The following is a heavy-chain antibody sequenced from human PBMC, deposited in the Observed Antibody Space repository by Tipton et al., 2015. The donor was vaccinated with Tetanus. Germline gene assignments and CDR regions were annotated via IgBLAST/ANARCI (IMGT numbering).Heavy chain of an antibody. V-gene: IGHV4-4*02. Sequence: TLSLTCDVSGGPVSSSNWWSWVRQAPGKGLEWIGEIYYSGTTNYNPSLKSRVTISLDTSKNEFSLRLTSVTAADTAVYYCARSKLLWFGESLSGFDSWGQGTLVTVSA. D-gene: IGHD3-10*01. CDR3: ARSKLLWFGESLSGFDS. CDR1: GGPVSSSNW. CDR2: IYYSGTT. J-gene: IGHJ4*02.